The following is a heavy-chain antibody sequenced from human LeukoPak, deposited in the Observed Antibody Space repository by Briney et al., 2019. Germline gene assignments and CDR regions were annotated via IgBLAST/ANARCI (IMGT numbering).Heavy chain of an antibody. CDR1: GFTFSTYT. V-gene: IGHV3-48*04. J-gene: IGHJ4*02. CDR2: IGTSSSTI. Sequence: GGSLRLSCAASGFTFSTYTMNWVRQPPGKGLEWVSNIGTSSSTIYYADSVKGRFTISRDNAKNSLYLQMNSLRAEDTAVYYCARDSPSKFDYWGQGILVTVSS. CDR3: ARDSPSKFDY.